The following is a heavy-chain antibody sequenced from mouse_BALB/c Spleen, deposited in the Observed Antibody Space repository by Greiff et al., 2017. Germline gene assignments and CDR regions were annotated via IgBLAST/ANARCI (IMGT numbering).Heavy chain of an antibody. Sequence: VQGVESGPGLVAPSQSLSITCTVSGFSLTSYGVHWVRQPPGKGLEWLGVIWAGGSTNYNSALMSRLSISKDNSKSQVFLKMNSLQTDDTAMYYCAREGGNYLAWFAYWGQGTLVTVSA. D-gene: IGHD2-1*01. CDR1: GFSLTSYG. V-gene: IGHV2-9*02. J-gene: IGHJ3*01. CDR2: IWAGGST. CDR3: AREGGNYLAWFAY.